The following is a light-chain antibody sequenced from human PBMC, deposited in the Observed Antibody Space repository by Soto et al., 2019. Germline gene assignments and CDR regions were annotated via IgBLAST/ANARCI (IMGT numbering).Light chain of an antibody. CDR2: GAS. CDR3: QQYGTPRSVT. J-gene: IGKJ5*01. CDR1: QRVDSNY. V-gene: IGKV3-20*01. Sequence: EIFLTQSPGTLSFSPGEEASLSCRASQRVDSNYLAWYQQKPGQTPRLIIYGASGRADGIPHRFSGSGFGTDFTLTISKVEPEDFAVYCCQQYGTPRSVTFGQGTRLEIK.